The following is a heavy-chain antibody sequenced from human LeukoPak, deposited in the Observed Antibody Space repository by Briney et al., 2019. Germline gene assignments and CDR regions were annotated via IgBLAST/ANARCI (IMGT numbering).Heavy chain of an antibody. Sequence: PGGSLRLSCAASGISVSNDYMSWVRQAPGKGLEWVSSISSSSSYIYYADSVKGRFTISRDNAKNSLYLQMNSLRAEDTAVYYCASTYYYDSSWDFDYWGQGTLVTVSS. CDR2: ISSSSSYI. V-gene: IGHV3-21*01. D-gene: IGHD3-22*01. J-gene: IGHJ4*02. CDR1: GISVSNDY. CDR3: ASTYYYDSSWDFDY.